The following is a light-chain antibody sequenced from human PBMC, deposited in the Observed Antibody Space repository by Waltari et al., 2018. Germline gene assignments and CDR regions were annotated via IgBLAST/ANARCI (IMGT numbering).Light chain of an antibody. CDR3: QQYYTVPPHT. CDR2: WAS. J-gene: IGKJ4*01. Sequence: DIVMNQSPDSLAVSLGERATINCKSSQSVLYSSNNKNYLAWYQQKPGQPPKLLIYWASTRESGVPDRFSGSGSGTDFTLTISSLQAEDVAVYYCQQYYTVPPHTFGGGTKVEIK. CDR1: QSVLYSSNNKNY. V-gene: IGKV4-1*01.